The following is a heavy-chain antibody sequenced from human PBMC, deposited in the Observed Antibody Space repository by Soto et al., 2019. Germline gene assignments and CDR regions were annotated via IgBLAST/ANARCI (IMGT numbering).Heavy chain of an antibody. CDR1: VYSFTSYW. J-gene: IGHJ6*02. CDR3: ATSTYSYDSSGYYFFGMDV. D-gene: IGHD3-22*01. CDR2: IDPSDSYT. V-gene: IGHV5-10-1*01. Sequence: PGESLKISCKGSVYSFTSYWISWMRQMPGKGLEWMGRIDPSDSYTDYSPSFQGHVTISADKSISTAYLQWSSLKASDTAMYYCATSTYSYDSSGYYFFGMDVWGQGTTVTVSS.